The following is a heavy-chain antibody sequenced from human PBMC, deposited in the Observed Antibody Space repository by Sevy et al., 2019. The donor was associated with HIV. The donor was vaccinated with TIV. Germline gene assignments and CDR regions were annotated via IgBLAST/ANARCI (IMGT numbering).Heavy chain of an antibody. CDR1: GFTFSSYA. Sequence: GGSLRLSCAASGFTFSSYAMSWVRQAPGKGLEWVSVISGSGVSTYYADSVKGRFTISRDNSKNTLYLQMNSLRAEDTAVYYCAVAHCYDSSGPFDYWGQGTLVTVSS. V-gene: IGHV3-23*01. J-gene: IGHJ4*02. CDR3: AVAHCYDSSGPFDY. D-gene: IGHD3-22*01. CDR2: ISGSGVST.